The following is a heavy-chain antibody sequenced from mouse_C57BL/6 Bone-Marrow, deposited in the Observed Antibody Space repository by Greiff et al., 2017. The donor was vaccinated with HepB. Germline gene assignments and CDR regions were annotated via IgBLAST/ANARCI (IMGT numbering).Heavy chain of an antibody. Sequence: VKLLESGTELVKPGASVKLSCKASGYTFTSYWMHWVKQRPGQGLEWIGNINPSNGGTNYNEKFKSKATLTVDKSSSTAYMQLSSLTSEDSAVYYCARSRVLRHYYAMDYWGQGTSVTVSS. D-gene: IGHD1-2*01. J-gene: IGHJ4*01. V-gene: IGHV1-53*01. CDR3: ARSRVLRHYYAMDY. CDR1: GYTFTSYW. CDR2: INPSNGGT.